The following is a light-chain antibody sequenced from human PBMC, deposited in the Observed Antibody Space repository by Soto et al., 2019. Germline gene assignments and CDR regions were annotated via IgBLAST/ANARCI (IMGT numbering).Light chain of an antibody. CDR1: SSDVGAYDY. CDR2: EVI. V-gene: IGLV2-8*01. Sequence: QPVLTQPPSASGSPGQSVTFSCTGTSSDVGAYDYVSWYQQHPGKAPKLLIYEVIKRPSGVPDRFSGSKSGNTASLPVSGLQAEDEAYYYCSSFAGSNIVVFGGGTQLTVL. J-gene: IGLJ2*01. CDR3: SSFAGSNIVV.